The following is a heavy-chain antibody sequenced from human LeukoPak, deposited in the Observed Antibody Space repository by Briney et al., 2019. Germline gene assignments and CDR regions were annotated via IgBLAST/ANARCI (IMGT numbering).Heavy chain of an antibody. CDR3: ARETDSTLFDY. CDR2: ISSTGSTI. V-gene: IGHV3-48*03. Sequence: PGGSLRLSCAVSGFTFSFYEMNWVRQAPGKGLEWVSYISSTGSTIYYADSLKGRFTISRDNAKNSLYLQMNSLRAEDTAIYYCARETDSTLFDYWGQGTLVAVSS. J-gene: IGHJ4*02. D-gene: IGHD2-2*01. CDR1: GFTFSFYE.